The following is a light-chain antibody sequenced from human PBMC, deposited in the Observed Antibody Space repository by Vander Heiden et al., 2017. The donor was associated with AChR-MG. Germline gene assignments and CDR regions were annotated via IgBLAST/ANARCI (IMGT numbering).Light chain of an antibody. J-gene: IGLJ2*01. Sequence: SYGLTQAPSVSVSPGQTASITCSGEKLGAKYASWYRQKPGQSPVLIIYQDLKRPAGIPERFSGSNSGNTATLTISGTQDEDEADYYGQAGGGNTAVVFGGGTKLTVL. CDR2: QDL. CDR3: QAGGGNTAVV. CDR1: KLGAKY. V-gene: IGLV3-1*01.